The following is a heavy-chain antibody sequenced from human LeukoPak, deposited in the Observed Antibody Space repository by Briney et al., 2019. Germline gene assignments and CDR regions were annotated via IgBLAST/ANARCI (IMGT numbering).Heavy chain of an antibody. J-gene: IGHJ4*02. V-gene: IGHV4-34*01. CDR1: GGSFSGYY. CDR2: INHSGST. CDR3: ARGWEYNYDSSGTFDY. Sequence: PSETLSLTCAVYGGSFSGYYWSWIRQPPGKGLEWIGEINHSGSTNYNPSLKSRVTISVDTSKNQFSLKLSSVTAADTAVYYCARGWEYNYDSSGTFDYWGQGTLVTVSS. D-gene: IGHD3-22*01.